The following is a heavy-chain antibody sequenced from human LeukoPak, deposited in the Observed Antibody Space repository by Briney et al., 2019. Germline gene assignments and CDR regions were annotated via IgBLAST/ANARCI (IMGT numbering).Heavy chain of an antibody. CDR1: GFSLTTRPLG. D-gene: IGHD3-22*01. CDR2: IYWDDDK. Sequence: ESGPTLVKPTQTLTLTCSFSGFSLTTRPLGVGWIRQPPGKALEWFAVIYWDDDKRYNPSLRTRLTVTTATSKNQVVLIMTNMDPVDTATYYCAHRRSGYDWNHGDFDYWGQGTLVTVSS. CDR3: AHRRSGYDWNHGDFDY. V-gene: IGHV2-5*02. J-gene: IGHJ4*02.